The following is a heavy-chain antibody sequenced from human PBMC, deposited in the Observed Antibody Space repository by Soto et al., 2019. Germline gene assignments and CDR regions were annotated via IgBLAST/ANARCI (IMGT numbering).Heavy chain of an antibody. CDR3: AKGGVGSTSNAFDI. J-gene: IGHJ3*02. Sequence: GGSLRLSCAASGFTFRSYGMHWVRQAPAKGLEWVAVISYDGSNKYYADSVKGRFTISRDNSKNTLYLQMNSLRAEDTAVYYCAKGGVGSTSNAFDIWGQGTMVSVSS. CDR1: GFTFRSYG. V-gene: IGHV3-30*18. CDR2: ISYDGSNK. D-gene: IGHD1-26*01.